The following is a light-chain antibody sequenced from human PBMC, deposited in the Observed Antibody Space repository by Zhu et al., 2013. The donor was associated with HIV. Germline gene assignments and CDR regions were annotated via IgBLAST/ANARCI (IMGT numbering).Light chain of an antibody. CDR3: MQGLQIPT. Sequence: DIVMTQSPLSLPVTPGEPASISCRSSQSLLHSNGYNYLDWYLQKPGQSPQLLIFSGSNRASGVPDRFSGSGSGTDFTLKISGVEAEDVGVCYCMQGLQIPTFGQGTKVEI. CDR1: QSLLHSNGYNY. J-gene: IGKJ1*01. CDR2: SGS. V-gene: IGKV2-28*01.